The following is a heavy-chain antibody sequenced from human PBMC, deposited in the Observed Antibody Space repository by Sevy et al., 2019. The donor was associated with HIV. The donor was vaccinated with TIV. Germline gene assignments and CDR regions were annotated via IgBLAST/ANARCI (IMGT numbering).Heavy chain of an antibody. CDR3: VRADPDQHFDS. CDR2: VDPSAGNT. Sequence: ASVNVSCKASGDTFTNNYIHWVRQAPGQGLEWMGMVDPSAGNTTYPQKFQGRVTMTRNTSTSILYMDLSSLGSEDTAVYYCVRADPDQHFDSWGQGTLVTVSS. V-gene: IGHV1-46*01. J-gene: IGHJ5*01. CDR1: GDTFTNNY.